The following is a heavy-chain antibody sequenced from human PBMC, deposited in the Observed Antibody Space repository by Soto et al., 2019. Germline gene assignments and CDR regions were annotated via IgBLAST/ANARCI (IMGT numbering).Heavy chain of an antibody. D-gene: IGHD1-20*01. CDR1: GGSISSYY. Sequence: PSETLSLTCTVSGGSISSYYWSWIRQPPGKGLEWIGYIYYSGSTNYNPSLKSRVTISVDTSKNQFSLKLSSVTAADTAVYYCASLITGTKGWFDPWGQGTLVTVSS. J-gene: IGHJ5*02. V-gene: IGHV4-59*01. CDR2: IYYSGST. CDR3: ASLITGTKGWFDP.